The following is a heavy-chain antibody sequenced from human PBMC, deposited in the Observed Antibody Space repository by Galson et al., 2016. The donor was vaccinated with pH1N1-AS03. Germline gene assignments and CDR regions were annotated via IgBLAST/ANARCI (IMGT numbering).Heavy chain of an antibody. CDR3: AREYGVRNNLDF. CDR1: GFTSGSPAFGGHT. D-gene: IGHD1/OR15-1a*01. CDR2: IRSTGTTI. J-gene: IGHJ4*02. Sequence: SLRLSCADSGFTSGSPAFGGHTMNWVRQAPGKGLEWISYIRSTGTTIYYADSVKGRFTTSRDNAKNSMYLQMNSMRVEDTAVYCCAREYGVRNNLDFWGQGTLVTVSS. V-gene: IGHV3-48*04.